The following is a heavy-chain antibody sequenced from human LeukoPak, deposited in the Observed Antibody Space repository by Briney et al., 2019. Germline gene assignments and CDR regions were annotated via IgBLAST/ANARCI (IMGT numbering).Heavy chain of an antibody. D-gene: IGHD6-19*01. CDR2: IIPIFGTA. J-gene: IGHJ4*02. CDR1: GGTFSSYA. Sequence: SVKVSCKASGGTFSSYAISWVRQAPGQGLEWMGGIIPIFGTANYAQKFQGRVTITADESTSTAYMELNSLRSEDTAVYYCARDRYSSGLGGYWGQGTLVTVSS. CDR3: ARDRYSSGLGGY. V-gene: IGHV1-69*13.